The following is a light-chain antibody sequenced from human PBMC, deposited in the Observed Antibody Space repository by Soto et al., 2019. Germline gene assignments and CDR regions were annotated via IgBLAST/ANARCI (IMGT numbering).Light chain of an antibody. J-gene: IGKJ2*01. Sequence: EIVLTQSPGTLSLSPGERATLSCRASQSVSSGHLAWYQQKPGQAPRLLIYDSSSRATGIPDRFSGSGSGTDFTLTVSRLEPEDFAVYYCQQCDGPRYTFGQGTKLEIK. CDR3: QQCDGPRYT. CDR1: QSVSSGH. CDR2: DSS. V-gene: IGKV3-20*01.